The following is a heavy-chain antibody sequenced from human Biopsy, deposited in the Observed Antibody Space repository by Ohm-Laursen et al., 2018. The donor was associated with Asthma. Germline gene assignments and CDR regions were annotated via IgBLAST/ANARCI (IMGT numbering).Heavy chain of an antibody. CDR2: IYYTGST. J-gene: IGHJ4*02. V-gene: IGHV4-30-4*01. CDR3: ARRGGVRRYFDY. CDR1: GGSISSGAHY. D-gene: IGHD3-16*01. Sequence: SQTLSLTCTVSGGSISSGAHYWSWVRQPPGKGLEWIGYIYYTGSTYYNPSLKSRVAISLDTSKNQFSLKLSSVTAADTAVYFCARRGGVRRYFDYWGQGTLVTVSS.